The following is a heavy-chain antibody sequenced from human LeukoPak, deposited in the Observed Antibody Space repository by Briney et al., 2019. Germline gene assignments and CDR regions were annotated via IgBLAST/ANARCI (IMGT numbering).Heavy chain of an antibody. V-gene: IGHV4-39*01. Sequence: SETLSLTCTVSGGSISSYYWGWIRQPPGKGLEWIGSIYYSGSTYYNPSLKSRVTISVDTSKNQFSLKLSSVTAADTAVYYCARFIVVVPAATHAFDIWGQGTMVTVSS. CDR1: GGSISSYY. D-gene: IGHD2-2*01. J-gene: IGHJ3*02. CDR3: ARFIVVVPAATHAFDI. CDR2: IYYSGST.